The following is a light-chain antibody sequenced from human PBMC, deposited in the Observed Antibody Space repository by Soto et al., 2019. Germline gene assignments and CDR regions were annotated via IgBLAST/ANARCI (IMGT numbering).Light chain of an antibody. V-gene: IGKV1-5*03. CDR1: QSISVW. CDR3: QQYNSYPPK. J-gene: IGKJ1*01. CDR2: KAS. Sequence: TLVIILTVTDRASQSISVWLAWYQQKAGKAPNLLIYKASRLESGAPSRFSGSGSETEFTLTICGLQPGDSATYYCQQYNSYPPKFCEGTKADVK.